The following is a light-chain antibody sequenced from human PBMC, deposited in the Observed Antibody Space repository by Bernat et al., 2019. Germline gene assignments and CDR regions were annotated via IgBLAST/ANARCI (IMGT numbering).Light chain of an antibody. V-gene: IGKV1-33*01. CDR1: QDISNH. Sequence: DIQMTQSPSSLSASVGDRVTITCQASQDISNHLNWYQQKPGKAPKLLIYDASNLETGVPSRFIGSGSGTDFTFTISSLQPEDIATYHCQQHDHLPYTFGQGTKLEIK. J-gene: IGKJ2*01. CDR3: QQHDHLPYT. CDR2: DAS.